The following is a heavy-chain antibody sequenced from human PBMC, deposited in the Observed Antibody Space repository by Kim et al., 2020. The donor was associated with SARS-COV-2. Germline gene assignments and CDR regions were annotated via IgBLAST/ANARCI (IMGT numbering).Heavy chain of an antibody. V-gene: IGHV3-33*01. D-gene: IGHD2-15*01. Sequence: GGSLRLSCAASGFTFSSYGMHWVRQAPGKGLEWVAVIWYGGSNKYYADSVKGRFTISRDNSKNTLYLQMNSLRAEDTAVYYCARGPYCSGGSCYFVYYDYGMDVWGQGTTVTVS. CDR1: GFTFSSYG. J-gene: IGHJ6*02. CDR2: IWYGGSNK. CDR3: ARGPYCSGGSCYFVYYDYGMDV.